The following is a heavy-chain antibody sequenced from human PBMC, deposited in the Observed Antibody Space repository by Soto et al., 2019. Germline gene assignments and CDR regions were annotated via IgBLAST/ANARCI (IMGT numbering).Heavy chain of an antibody. J-gene: IGHJ6*02. CDR1: GFIFSGSA. V-gene: IGHV3-73*02. CDR2: IRSRANNFAA. D-gene: IGHD2-2*02. CDR3: ARGQGAAIGDYYYHGMDV. Sequence: EVQLVESGGGLVQPGGSLKLSCAASGFIFSGSAIHWVRQASGKGLCWVGRIRSRANNFAASSAASVKSRFTSSRDDSKKTAYLQMNTLKPEDTAVYYCARGQGAAIGDYYYHGMDVGGQGTTVTVSS.